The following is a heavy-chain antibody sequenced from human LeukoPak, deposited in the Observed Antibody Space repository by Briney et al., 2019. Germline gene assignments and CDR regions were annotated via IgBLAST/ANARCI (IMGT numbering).Heavy chain of an antibody. CDR3: ARGYYGGAVDS. CDR1: RGSINNQY. CDR2: MYTNGES. Sequence: SETLSLTCTVSRGSINNQYSSWIRQPAGKGLEWIGRMYTNGESDYNPSLKSRVTMSVDTSKSQFSLKLKSVTAADTAVYYCARGYYGGAVDSWGQGILVIVSS. J-gene: IGHJ4*02. V-gene: IGHV4-4*07. D-gene: IGHD3-16*01.